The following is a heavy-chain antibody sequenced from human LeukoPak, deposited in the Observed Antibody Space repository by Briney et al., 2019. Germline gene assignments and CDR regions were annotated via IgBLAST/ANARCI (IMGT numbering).Heavy chain of an antibody. Sequence: ASVKVSCKASGYTFTSYGISWVRQAPGQGLEWMGWISAYNGNTNYAQKLQGRVTMTTDTSTSTAYMELRSLRSDDTAAYYCARVNGDYEKTYYFDYWGQGTLVTVS. CDR1: GYTFTSYG. CDR3: ARVNGDYEKTYYFDY. D-gene: IGHD4-17*01. J-gene: IGHJ4*02. V-gene: IGHV1-18*01. CDR2: ISAYNGNT.